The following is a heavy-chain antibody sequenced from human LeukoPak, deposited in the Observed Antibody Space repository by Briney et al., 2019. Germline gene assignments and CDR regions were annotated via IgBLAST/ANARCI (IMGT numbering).Heavy chain of an antibody. J-gene: IGHJ6*03. CDR1: GGSFSGSY. Sequence: SETLSLTCAVYGGSFSGSYWSWIRQPPGKGLEWIGEINHSGSTTYDPSLQSRVTISVDTSKNQFSLKLSSVTAADTAVYYCARAKNEYISGYDSRGYYYYYMYVWGKGTTVAVSS. CDR2: INHSGST. CDR3: ARAKNEYISGYDSRGYYYYYMYV. D-gene: IGHD5-12*01. V-gene: IGHV4-34*01.